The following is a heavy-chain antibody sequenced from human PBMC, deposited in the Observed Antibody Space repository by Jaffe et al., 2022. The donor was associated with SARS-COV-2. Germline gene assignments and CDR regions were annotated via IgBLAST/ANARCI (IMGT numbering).Heavy chain of an antibody. Sequence: QVQLQESGPGLVKPSETLSLTCTVSGGSINSYYWSWIRQPPGKGLQWIGSISYSGTTNYNPSLKSRVTISADTSKNQFSLNLTSVTAADTAVFYCAKSYGDPTGDYYYGMDVWGQGTTVTVSS. J-gene: IGHJ6*02. V-gene: IGHV4-59*01. CDR3: AKSYGDPTGDYYYGMDV. D-gene: IGHD4-17*01. CDR1: GGSINSYY. CDR2: ISYSGTT.